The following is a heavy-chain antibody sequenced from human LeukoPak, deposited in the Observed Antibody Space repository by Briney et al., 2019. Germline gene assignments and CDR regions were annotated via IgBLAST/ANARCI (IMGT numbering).Heavy chain of an antibody. CDR1: GFTFGDYA. Sequence: GGSLRLSCTASGFTFGDYAMSWIRQAPGKGLEWVSYISDSGSAISYADSVRGRFTISRDNAKNSLYLQVNSLRAEDTAVYYCARVQSSSSRTFDFWGQGTLVTVSS. J-gene: IGHJ4*02. CDR3: ARVQSSSSRTFDF. CDR2: ISDSGSAI. V-gene: IGHV3-11*01. D-gene: IGHD6-6*01.